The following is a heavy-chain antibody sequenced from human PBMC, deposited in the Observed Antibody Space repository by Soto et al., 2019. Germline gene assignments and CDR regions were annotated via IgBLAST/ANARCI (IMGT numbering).Heavy chain of an antibody. D-gene: IGHD3-16*01. J-gene: IGHJ5*02. CDR3: ARVKLGGYDWFDP. Sequence: EVQLVESGGDLVQPGGSLRLSCAASGFTFSNYWMHWVRQAPGKGLMWVSRINPDGSRTTYADSVKGRFAISRDNAKNTVYLQMHSLRAEDAAVYYCARVKLGGYDWFDPWGQGTLVTVSS. CDR1: GFTFSNYW. CDR2: INPDGSRT. V-gene: IGHV3-74*01.